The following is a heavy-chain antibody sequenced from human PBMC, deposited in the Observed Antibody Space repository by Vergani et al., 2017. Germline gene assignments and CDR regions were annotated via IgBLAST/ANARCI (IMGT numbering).Heavy chain of an antibody. V-gene: IGHV1-2*02. CDR2: INPNSGGT. J-gene: IGHJ4*02. CDR1: GYTFTGYY. CDR3: AREGGTMVRGVIIPFDY. D-gene: IGHD3-10*01. Sequence: QVQLVQSGAEVKKPGASVKVSCKASGYTFTGYYMHWVRQAPGQGLEWMGWINPNSGGTNYAQKFQGRVTMTRDTSIRTAYMELSRLRSDDTAVYYCAREGGTMVRGVIIPFDYWGQGTLVTVSS.